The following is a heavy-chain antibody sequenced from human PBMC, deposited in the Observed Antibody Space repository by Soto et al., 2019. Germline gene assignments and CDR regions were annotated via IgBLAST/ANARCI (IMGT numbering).Heavy chain of an antibody. CDR1: GGSFSGYY. D-gene: IGHD3-3*01. V-gene: IGHV4-34*01. J-gene: IGHJ4*02. CDR3: ARGDDYDFWSGYSNFDY. Sequence: KASETLSLTCAVYGGSFSGYYLSWIRQPPGKGLEWIGEINHSGSTNYNPSLKSRVTISVDTSKNQFSLKLSSVTAADTAVYYCARGDDYDFWSGYSNFDYWGQGTLVTVYS. CDR2: INHSGST.